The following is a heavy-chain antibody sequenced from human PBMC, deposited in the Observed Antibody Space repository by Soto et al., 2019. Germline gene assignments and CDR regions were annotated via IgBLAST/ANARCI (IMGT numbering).Heavy chain of an antibody. CDR2: INEDGSDK. D-gene: IGHD2-8*01. Sequence: GGSLRLSCATYGFTFSNNWMTWVRQAPGKGLERVANINEDGSDKYYVDSVKGRFTISRDNAKRLLYLHMNSLRADDTAIYYCARTRGNGHLDSWGQGTLVTVSS. CDR3: ARTRGNGHLDS. CDR1: GFTFSNNW. V-gene: IGHV3-7*05. J-gene: IGHJ4*02.